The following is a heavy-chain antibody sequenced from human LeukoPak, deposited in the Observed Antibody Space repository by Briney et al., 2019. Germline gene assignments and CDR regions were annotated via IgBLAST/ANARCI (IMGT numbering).Heavy chain of an antibody. J-gene: IGHJ4*02. Sequence: SETLSLTCTVSGGSISSGDYYWTWIRQPPGNGLEWIGYIFYSGSTNYNPSLKSRVTISVDTSKNQFSLKLSSVTAADTAVYYCARVRGSSSWSLDYWGQGTLVTVSS. CDR2: IFYSGST. D-gene: IGHD6-13*01. CDR1: GGSISSGDYY. V-gene: IGHV4-61*08. CDR3: ARVRGSSSWSLDY.